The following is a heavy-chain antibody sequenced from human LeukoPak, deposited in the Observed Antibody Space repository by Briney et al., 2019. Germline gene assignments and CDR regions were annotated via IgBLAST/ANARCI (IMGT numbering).Heavy chain of an antibody. V-gene: IGHV1-8*02. CDR1: GYTFTGYY. CDR2: MNPNSGNT. D-gene: IGHD2-21*02. J-gene: IGHJ4*02. Sequence: ASVKVSCKASGYTFTGYYMHWVRQATGQGLEWMGWMNPNSGNTGYAQKFQGRVTMTRNTSISTAYMELSSLRSEDTAVYYCARSSSYCGGDCYSKWGQGTLVTVSS. CDR3: ARSSSYCGGDCYSK.